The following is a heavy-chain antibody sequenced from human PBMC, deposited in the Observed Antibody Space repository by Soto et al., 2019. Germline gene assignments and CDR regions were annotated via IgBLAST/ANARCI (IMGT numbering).Heavy chain of an antibody. CDR2: IYYSGST. D-gene: IGHD3-10*01. CDR1: GGSISSGDYY. V-gene: IGHV4-30-4*01. J-gene: IGHJ4*02. CDR3: ARATYYYGSTFDY. Sequence: PSETLSLTCTVSGGSISSGDYYWSWIRQPPGKGLEWIGYIYYSGSTYYNPSLKSRVTISVDTSKNQFSLKLSSVTAADTAVYYCARATYYYGSTFDYLGQGTLVTVSS.